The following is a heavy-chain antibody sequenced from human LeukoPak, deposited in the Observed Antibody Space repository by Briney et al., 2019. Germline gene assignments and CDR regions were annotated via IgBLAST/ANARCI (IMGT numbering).Heavy chain of an antibody. CDR2: IYYSGST. J-gene: IGHJ6*03. CDR3: ARGSTYYYDSSGYYYYYYYYMDV. CDR1: GGSISGYY. V-gene: IGHV4-59*01. D-gene: IGHD3-22*01. Sequence: SETLSLTCTVSGGSISGYYWSWIRQPPGKGLEWIGYIYYSGSTNYNPSLKSRVTISVDTSKNQFSLKLTSVTAADTAVYYCARGSTYYYDSSGYYYYYYYYMDVWGKGTTVTISS.